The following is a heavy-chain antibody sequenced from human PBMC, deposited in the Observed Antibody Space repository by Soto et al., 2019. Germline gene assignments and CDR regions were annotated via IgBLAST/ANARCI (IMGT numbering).Heavy chain of an antibody. CDR2: IKSKTDGGTT. Sequence: EVQLVESGGGLVKPGGSLRLSCAASGFTFSNAWMSWVRQAPGKGLEWVGRIKSKTDGGTTDYAAPVKGRFTISRDDSNNTLYLHMNSLKTEDTAVYYCTTDHVGGYFDWLLSGHGYWGQGTLVTVSS. V-gene: IGHV3-15*01. D-gene: IGHD3-9*01. CDR3: TTDHVGGYFDWLLSGHGY. CDR1: GFTFSNAW. J-gene: IGHJ4*02.